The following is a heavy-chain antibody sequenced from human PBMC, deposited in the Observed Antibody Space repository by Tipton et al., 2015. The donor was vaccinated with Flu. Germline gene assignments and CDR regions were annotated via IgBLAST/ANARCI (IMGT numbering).Heavy chain of an antibody. Sequence: QLVQSGAEVKKPGASVKVSCKASGYTFTDYYLSWVRQAPGQGLEWMGWINPNNGGTISAQKFQGRVTMTRDTSINTAYMELNRLRSDDTAVYYCATGYSSGYYSNFDFWGQGTLVTVSS. CDR3: ATGYSSGYYSNFDF. D-gene: IGHD3-22*01. CDR1: GYTFTDYY. J-gene: IGHJ4*02. V-gene: IGHV1-2*02. CDR2: INPNNGGT.